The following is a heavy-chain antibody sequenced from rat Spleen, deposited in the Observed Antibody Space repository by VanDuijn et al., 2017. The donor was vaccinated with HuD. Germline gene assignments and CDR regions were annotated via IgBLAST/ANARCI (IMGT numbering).Heavy chain of an antibody. CDR2: IWGKGGI. V-gene: IGHV2-47*01. J-gene: IGHJ2*01. CDR1: GLSLTNNS. Sequence: QVQLKESGPGLVQPSQTLSPTCTVSGLSLTNNSVSWIRQPPGKGLEWMGIIWGKGGINYNSAIKSRLSISRDTSKSQVFLKMNSLQTEDTAMYFCARNAYYVYNYQSYFDYWGQGVMVTVSS. CDR3: ARNAYYVYNYQSYFDY. D-gene: IGHD1-9*01.